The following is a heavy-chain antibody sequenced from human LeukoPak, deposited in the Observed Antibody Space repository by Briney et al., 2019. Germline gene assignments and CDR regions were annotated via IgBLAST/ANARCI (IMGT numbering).Heavy chain of an antibody. Sequence: SETLSLTCTVSGGSISSYYWSWIRQPAGKGLEWIGRIYTSGSTNYNPSLKSRVTMSVDTSKNQFSLKLSSVTAADTAVYYCARDPWVYSSSSSYYYGIDVWGQGTTVTVSS. CDR2: IYTSGST. CDR3: ARDPWVYSSSSSYYYGIDV. V-gene: IGHV4-4*07. D-gene: IGHD6-6*01. CDR1: GGSISSYY. J-gene: IGHJ6*02.